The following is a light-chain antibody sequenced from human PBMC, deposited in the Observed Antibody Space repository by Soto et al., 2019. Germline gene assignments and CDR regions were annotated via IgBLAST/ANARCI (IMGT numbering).Light chain of an antibody. CDR1: QSFSSY. V-gene: IGKV3-11*01. CDR2: DAS. J-gene: IGKJ2*01. CDR3: QQRSNWPPKHT. Sequence: EIVLTQSPATLSLSPGERATLSCRASQSFSSYLAWYQQKPGQAPRLLIYDASNRATGIPARFSGSGSGTDVALTISSLEPEDFSVYYCQQRSNWPPKHTFGQGTKLEIK.